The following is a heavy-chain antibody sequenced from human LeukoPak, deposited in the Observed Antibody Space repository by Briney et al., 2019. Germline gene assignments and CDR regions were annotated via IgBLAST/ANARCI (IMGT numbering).Heavy chain of an antibody. CDR1: GGSISGYY. Sequence: SETLSLTCTVSGGSISGYYWSCMRLPPGQGLEWIGYIHSSGTTLYNPSLKSRVTISVDTSKNRFSLKLSSVTAADTAVYYCASGFTVTTYHAIFFDYWGQGTLVTVSS. V-gene: IGHV4-4*08. J-gene: IGHJ4*02. CDR3: ASGFTVTTYHAIFFDY. D-gene: IGHD4-17*01. CDR2: IHSSGTT.